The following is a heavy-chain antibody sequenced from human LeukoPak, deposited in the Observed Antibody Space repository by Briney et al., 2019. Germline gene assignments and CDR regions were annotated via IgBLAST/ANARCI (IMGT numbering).Heavy chain of an antibody. CDR2: IVGRGDVT. V-gene: IGHV3-23*01. Sequence: GESLRLSCTASGFTFNSYTMSWVRQAPGRGMEWISAIVGRGDVTDHADSVKGRFTVSRDNSRNTLYLQMNSLRAEDTAVYYCVRGVEQTFDIWGQGTMVIVSS. CDR1: GFTFNSYT. CDR3: VRGVEQTFDI. D-gene: IGHD1/OR15-1a*01. J-gene: IGHJ3*02.